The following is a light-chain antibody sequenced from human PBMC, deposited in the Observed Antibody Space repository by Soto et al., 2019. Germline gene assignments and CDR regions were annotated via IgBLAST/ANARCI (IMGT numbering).Light chain of an antibody. CDR3: HQYHSPPQT. Sequence: EIVLTQSPGTLSLSPGERATHSCRASQSVSNYLAWYQQKPGQAPRLLIYGASSRATGIPDRFSGSGSGTDFTLTISRLEPEDSAVYYCHQYHSPPQTFGQGTKVDI. J-gene: IGKJ2*01. CDR2: GAS. CDR1: QSVSNY. V-gene: IGKV3-20*01.